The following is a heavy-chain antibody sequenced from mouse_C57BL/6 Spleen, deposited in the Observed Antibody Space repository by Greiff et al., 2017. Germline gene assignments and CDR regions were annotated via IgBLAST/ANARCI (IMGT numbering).Heavy chain of an antibody. CDR1: GYTFTDYE. CDR2: IDPETGGT. D-gene: IGHD1-1*01. V-gene: IGHV1-15*01. Sequence: VQLQQSGAELVRPGASVTLSCKASGYTFTDYEMHWVKQTPVHGLEWIGAIDPETGGTAYNQKFKGKAILTADKSSSTAYMELRSLTSEDSAVYYCTRSRGSGYNYWGQGTTLTVSS. CDR3: TRSRGSGYNY. J-gene: IGHJ2*01.